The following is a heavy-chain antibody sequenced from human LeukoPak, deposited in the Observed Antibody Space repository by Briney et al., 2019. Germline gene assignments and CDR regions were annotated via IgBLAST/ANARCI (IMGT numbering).Heavy chain of an antibody. J-gene: IGHJ4*02. CDR3: ARHPTAILIECFDY. V-gene: IGHV4-59*08. Sequence: SETLSLTCTVSGGSISSYYWSWVRQPPGKGLEWIGYIQNSVTSYTDNPSLQSRVTISVDTSKNQFSLKMRPVFATDTAVFFCARHPTAILIECFDYWGQGILVTVSS. CDR1: GGSISSYY. D-gene: IGHD5-18*01. CDR2: IQNSVTSY.